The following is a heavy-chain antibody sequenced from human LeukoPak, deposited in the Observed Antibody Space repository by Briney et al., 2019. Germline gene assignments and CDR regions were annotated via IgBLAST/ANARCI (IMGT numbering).Heavy chain of an antibody. J-gene: IGHJ4*02. CDR3: ARGGGWQSFDY. CDR2: IYTSGST. CDR1: GGSISSGSYY. Sequence: SQTLSLTCTVSGGSISSGSYYWSWIRQPAGKGLEWIGRIYTSGSTNYNPSLKSRVTISVDTSKNQFSLKLSSVTAADTAVYYCARGGGWQSFDYWGQGTLVTVSS. V-gene: IGHV4-61*02. D-gene: IGHD3-16*01.